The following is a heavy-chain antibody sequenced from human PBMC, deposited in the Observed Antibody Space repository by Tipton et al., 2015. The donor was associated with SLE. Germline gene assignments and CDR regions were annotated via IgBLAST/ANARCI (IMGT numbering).Heavy chain of an antibody. Sequence: TLSLTCAVYGGSFSGYYWSWIRQPAGKGLEWIGRIYTSGSTNYNPSLKSRVTMSVDTSKNQFSLKLSSVTAADTAVYYCARDKNRDFDFWGQGTLVTVSS. V-gene: IGHV4-4*07. D-gene: IGHD1-14*01. CDR1: GGSFSGYY. CDR2: IYTSGST. J-gene: IGHJ4*02. CDR3: ARDKNRDFDF.